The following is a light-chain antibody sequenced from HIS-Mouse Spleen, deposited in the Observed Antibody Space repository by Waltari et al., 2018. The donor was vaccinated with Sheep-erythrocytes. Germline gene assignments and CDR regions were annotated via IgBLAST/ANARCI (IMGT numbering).Light chain of an antibody. J-gene: IGLJ3*02. Sequence: QSALTQPASVSGSPGQSITISCTGTSSDVGGYNCVSLYQQHPGKAPKLMIYEVSNRPSGVSNRFSGSKSGNTASLTISGLQAEDEADYYCSSYTSSSTWVFGGGTKLTVL. CDR3: SSYTSSSTWV. CDR1: SSDVGGYNC. CDR2: EVS. V-gene: IGLV2-14*01.